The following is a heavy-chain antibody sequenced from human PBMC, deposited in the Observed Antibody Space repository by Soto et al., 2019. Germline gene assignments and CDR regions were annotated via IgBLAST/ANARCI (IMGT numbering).Heavy chain of an antibody. J-gene: IGHJ5*02. CDR1: VGTVSSYA. CDR3: ANRIAAAGPNWFDP. CDR2: IIPIFGTA. D-gene: IGHD6-13*01. V-gene: IGHV1-69*01. Sequence: QVQLVQSGAAAKKPGSSVKVSCKASVGTVSSYAISWVRQAPGHGLEWMGGIIPIFGTANYAQKCQGRVTITADESTSTADMELSSLRSEDTAVYYCANRIAAAGPNWFDPWCQGPLVTVSS.